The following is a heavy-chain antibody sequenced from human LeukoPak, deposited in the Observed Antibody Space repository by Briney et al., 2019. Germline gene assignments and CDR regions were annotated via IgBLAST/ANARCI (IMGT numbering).Heavy chain of an antibody. J-gene: IGHJ4*02. CDR3: ARGFSGYYSFDY. D-gene: IGHD3-22*01. CDR1: GGSISNYY. CDR2: VYYSGST. V-gene: IGHV4-59*01. Sequence: PSETLSLTCTVSGGSISNYYWSWIRQPPGKGLEWIGYVYYSGSTNYNPSLKSRVTMSVDTSENQFSLKLNSVTAADTAVYYCARGFSGYYSFDYWGQGTLVTVSS.